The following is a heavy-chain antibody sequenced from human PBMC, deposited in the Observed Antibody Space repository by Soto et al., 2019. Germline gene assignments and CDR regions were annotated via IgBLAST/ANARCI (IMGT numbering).Heavy chain of an antibody. J-gene: IGHJ4*02. Sequence: GGSLRLSCVASGFTFNYAWMSWVRQAPGKGPEWVGRIKSKTDGGTTDYPAPVKGRFTLSRDDSKNTVYLQMNSLKTEDTAIYYCTHNYGDYRYYFHYRGQGTLGTRSS. D-gene: IGHD4-17*01. V-gene: IGHV3-15*01. CDR2: IKSKTDGGTT. CDR1: GFTFNYAW. CDR3: THNYGDYRYYFHY.